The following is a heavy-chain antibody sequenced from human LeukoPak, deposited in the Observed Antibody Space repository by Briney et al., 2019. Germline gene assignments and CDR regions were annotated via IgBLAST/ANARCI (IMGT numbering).Heavy chain of an antibody. CDR2: IYPGDSDT. V-gene: IGHV5-51*01. J-gene: IGHJ6*03. D-gene: IGHD6-6*01. CDR3: ARHRGAWSIAARRDYHYMDV. Sequence: PGESLKISCKGSGYSFTSYWIGWGRQMPGKGLEWMGIIYPGDSDTRYSPSFQGQGTISADKSISTAYLQWSSLKASDTAMYYCARHRGAWSIAARRDYHYMDVWGKGTTVTVSS. CDR1: GYSFTSYW.